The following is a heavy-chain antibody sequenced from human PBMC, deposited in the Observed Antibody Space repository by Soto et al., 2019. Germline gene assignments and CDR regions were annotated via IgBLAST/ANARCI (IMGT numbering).Heavy chain of an antibody. CDR2: IHHSGST. J-gene: IGHJ6*02. V-gene: IGHV4-34*01. Sequence: QVQLQQWGAGLLKPSETLSLTCAVYSGSLSGYYWSWIRQPPGKGLEWIGEIHHSGSTKYNPSLKSRVTISVDTSKNQLSLKLSSVTAADTAVYYCAKDVVVGATTGLGDYYYYYGMDVWGQGTTVTVSS. CDR1: SGSLSGYY. CDR3: AKDVVVGATTGLGDYYYYYGMDV. D-gene: IGHD1-26*01.